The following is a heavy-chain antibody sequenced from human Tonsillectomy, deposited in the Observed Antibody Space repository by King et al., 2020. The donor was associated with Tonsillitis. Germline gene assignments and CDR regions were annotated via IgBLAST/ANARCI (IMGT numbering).Heavy chain of an antibody. J-gene: IGHJ4*02. CDR2: IKSTTDGGTT. Sequence: VQLVESGGGLVKPGGSLRLSCAVSGFTFTKAWMTWVRQAPGKGLEWGGRIKSTTDGGTTDYAAPVKGRFTISRDDSKNTLYLQMNSLKTEDTGVYFCTTDGRLWFGENYWGQGTLVTVSS. CDR1: GFTFTKAW. CDR3: TTDGRLWFGENY. D-gene: IGHD3-10*01. V-gene: IGHV3-15*01.